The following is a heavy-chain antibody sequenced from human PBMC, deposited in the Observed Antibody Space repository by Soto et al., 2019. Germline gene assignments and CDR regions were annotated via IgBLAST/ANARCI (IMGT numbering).Heavy chain of an antibody. J-gene: IGHJ3*02. CDR2: FFSNDEK. D-gene: IGHD7-27*01. CDR1: GFSLSNARMG. Sequence: QVTLKESGPVLVKPTETLTLTCTVSGFSLSNARMGVSWIRQPPGKALEWLAHFFSNDEKSYSTSLKSRLSTTKDTSKSQLVLTITNMEPAHTATCYCARILRSDNLLGGRGCFDIRGQGTTVTVS. CDR3: ARILRSDNLLGGRGCFDI. V-gene: IGHV2-26*01.